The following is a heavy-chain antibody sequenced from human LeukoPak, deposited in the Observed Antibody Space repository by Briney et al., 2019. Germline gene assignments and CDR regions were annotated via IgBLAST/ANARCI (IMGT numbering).Heavy chain of an antibody. D-gene: IGHD2-8*02. CDR2: INRNGGST. V-gene: IGHV3-20*04. Sequence: PWGSLRLSCTAPGSRFDDHAMDWLRQPPWKGLEWICGINRNGGSTGYADSVKGRFTISRDNAKNALYLQLNSLRAEDTAVYYCATPRPVVYASHFDPRGQGTLVTVSS. CDR1: GSRFDDHA. J-gene: IGHJ5*02. CDR3: ATPRPVVYASHFDP.